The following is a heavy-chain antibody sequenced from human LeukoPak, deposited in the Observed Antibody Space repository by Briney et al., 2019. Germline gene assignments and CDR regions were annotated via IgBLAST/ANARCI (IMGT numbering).Heavy chain of an antibody. CDR3: AKDSIARYDSSGYYGGRAAFDI. Sequence: GGSLRLSCAASGFTFSSYGMHWVRQAPGKGLEWVAFIRYDGSNKYYADSVKGRFTISRDNSKNTLYLQMNSLRAEDTAVYYCAKDSIARYDSSGYYGGRAAFDIWGQGTMVTVSS. CDR2: IRYDGSNK. V-gene: IGHV3-30*02. D-gene: IGHD3-22*01. CDR1: GFTFSSYG. J-gene: IGHJ3*02.